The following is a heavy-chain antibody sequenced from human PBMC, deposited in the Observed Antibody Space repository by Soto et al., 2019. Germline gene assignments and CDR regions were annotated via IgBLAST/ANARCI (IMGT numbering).Heavy chain of an antibody. D-gene: IGHD3-22*01. CDR3: AKDSGRSSGYPKYHDFDY. Sequence: QVQLVESGGGVVQPGRSLRLSCAASGFTFSSYGMHWVRQAPGKGLEWVAVISYDGSNKYYADSVKGRFTISRDNSKNTLYLQMNSLSAEDTAVYYCAKDSGRSSGYPKYHDFDYWGQGTLVTVSS. V-gene: IGHV3-30*18. CDR2: ISYDGSNK. J-gene: IGHJ4*02. CDR1: GFTFSSYG.